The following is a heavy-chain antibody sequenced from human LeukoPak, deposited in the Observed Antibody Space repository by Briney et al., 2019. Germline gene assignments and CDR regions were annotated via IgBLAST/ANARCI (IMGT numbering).Heavy chain of an antibody. Sequence: PSETLSLTCTVSGGSFSDGSYYWGWIRQPPGKGLEWIGSIYYSGSTYYNPSLKSRVTISIDTSKNQFSLKLSSVTAADTAVYYCASHRVLLYYMDVWGKGTTVTVSS. D-gene: IGHD2-15*01. V-gene: IGHV4-39*07. CDR3: ASHRVLLYYMDV. CDR2: IYYSGST. J-gene: IGHJ6*03. CDR1: GGSFSDGSYY.